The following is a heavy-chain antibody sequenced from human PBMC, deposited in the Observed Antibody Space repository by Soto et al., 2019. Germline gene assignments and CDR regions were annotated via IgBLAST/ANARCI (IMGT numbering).Heavy chain of an antibody. V-gene: IGHV4-34*01. Sequence: QVQLQQWGAGLLKPSETLSLTCAVYGGSFSGYYWSWIRQPPGKGLEWIGEINHSGSTNYNPSLKRRGTISVDPSKNQFSLTLSSVAAADTAVDYCARQSSSGGDYWGQGTLVTVSS. D-gene: IGHD6-19*01. J-gene: IGHJ4*02. CDR2: INHSGST. CDR1: GGSFSGYY. CDR3: ARQSSSGGDY.